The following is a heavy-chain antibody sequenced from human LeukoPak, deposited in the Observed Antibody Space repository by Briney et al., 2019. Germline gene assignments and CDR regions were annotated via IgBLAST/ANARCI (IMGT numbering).Heavy chain of an antibody. CDR1: GGSISSYY. J-gene: IGHJ5*02. CDR3: ARSYSSSWYNWFDP. V-gene: IGHV4-4*07. Sequence: SETLSLTCTVSGGSISSYYWSWIRQPAGKGLEWIGRIYTSGSTNYNPPLKSRVTMSVDTSKNQFSLKLSSVTAADTAVYYCARSYSSSWYNWFDPWGQGTLVTVSS. D-gene: IGHD6-13*01. CDR2: IYTSGST.